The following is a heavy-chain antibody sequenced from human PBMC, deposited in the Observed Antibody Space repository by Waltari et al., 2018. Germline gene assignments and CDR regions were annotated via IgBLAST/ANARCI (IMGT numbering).Heavy chain of an antibody. CDR2: IYYSGST. CDR3: AREWALSGTMVRGVTDAFDI. J-gene: IGHJ3*02. Sequence: QVQLQESGPGLVKPSETLSLTCTVSGGSISSSSYYWGWIRQPPGKGLEWIGSIYYSGSTYYNPSLKSRVTISVDTSKNQFSLKLSSVTAADTAVYYCAREWALSGTMVRGVTDAFDIWGQGTMVTVSS. CDR1: GGSISSSSYY. D-gene: IGHD3-10*01. V-gene: IGHV4-39*02.